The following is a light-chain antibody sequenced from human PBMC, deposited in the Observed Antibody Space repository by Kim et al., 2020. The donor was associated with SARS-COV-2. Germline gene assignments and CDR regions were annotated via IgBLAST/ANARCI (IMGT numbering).Light chain of an antibody. V-gene: IGKV4-1*01. CDR1: QSILKSANNKNY. Sequence: ANKNCKYSQSILKSANNKNYVAGYQKKTGQPPKRRIYWASTREAGVPDRFSGGGSGTEFTLTISSLQAEDVAVYYCQQYYGTPLTFGPGTKVDIK. CDR3: QQYYGTPLT. J-gene: IGKJ3*01. CDR2: WAS.